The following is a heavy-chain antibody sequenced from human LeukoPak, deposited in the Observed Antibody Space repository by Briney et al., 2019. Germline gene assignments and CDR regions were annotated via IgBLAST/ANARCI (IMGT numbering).Heavy chain of an antibody. V-gene: IGHV1-18*01. D-gene: IGHD3-3*01. CDR2: ISAYNGNT. CDR3: ASVRIFGVGRESAY. J-gene: IGHJ4*02. CDR1: GYTFTSYG. Sequence: GASVKVSRKASGYTFTSYGISWVRQAPGQGLEWMGWISAYNGNTNYAQKLQGRVTMTTDTSTSTAYMELRSLRSDDTAVYYCASVRIFGVGRESAYWGQGTLVTVSS.